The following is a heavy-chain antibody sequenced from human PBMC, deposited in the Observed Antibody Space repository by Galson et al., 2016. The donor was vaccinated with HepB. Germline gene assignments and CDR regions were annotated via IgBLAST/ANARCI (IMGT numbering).Heavy chain of an antibody. CDR1: GFIFSDYY. J-gene: IGHJ4*02. CDR2: ISGSGSTI. Sequence: SLRLSCAASGFIFSDYYMSWIRQAPGKGLEWVSYISGSGSTIYYAGSVKGRFTISRDNAKSSLYLQINSLRAEHTAVYYCARGPLTVYYDSSGYYVHYWGQGTLVTVSS. D-gene: IGHD3-22*01. V-gene: IGHV3-11*01. CDR3: ARGPLTVYYDSSGYYVHY.